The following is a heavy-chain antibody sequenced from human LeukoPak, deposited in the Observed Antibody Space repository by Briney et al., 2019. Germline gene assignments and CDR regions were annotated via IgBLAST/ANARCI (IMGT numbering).Heavy chain of an antibody. CDR1: VFTFDEYG. CDR3: ARGYGSGSYLY. D-gene: IGHD3-10*01. Sequence: GGSLRLSCAASVFTFDEYGMSWVRQAPGKGLEWVSGINWNGGRTGYADSVKGRFTISRDNAKNSLYLQMNSLRAEDTALYYCARGYGSGSYLYWGQGTLVSVSS. J-gene: IGHJ4*02. CDR2: INWNGGRT. V-gene: IGHV3-20*04.